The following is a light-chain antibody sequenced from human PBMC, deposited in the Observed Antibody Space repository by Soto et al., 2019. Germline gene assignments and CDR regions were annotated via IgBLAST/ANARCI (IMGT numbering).Light chain of an antibody. V-gene: IGKV1-5*03. J-gene: IGKJ1*01. CDR1: QSISSW. Sequence: DIQMTQSPSTLSASVGDRVIITCRASQSISSWLAWYQQKPGQAPDLLIYKASSLASGVPSRFSGSGSGTAFTLTISSLQPDDFATYYCQQYNSYPWTFGGGTKVEIK. CDR3: QQYNSYPWT. CDR2: KAS.